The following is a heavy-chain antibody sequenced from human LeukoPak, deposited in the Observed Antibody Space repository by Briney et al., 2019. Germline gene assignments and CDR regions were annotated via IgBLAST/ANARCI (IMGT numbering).Heavy chain of an antibody. CDR3: ARVGGDLHH. Sequence: NPSETLSLTCTVSGASVRSSGFYLNWFRQHPGEGLEWVGHIDSSGKTSYNPSLESRLTISIDSSKNQFSLRLTSVTVADTAVYYCARVGGDLHHWGQGTLVTVSS. CDR1: GASVRSSGFY. CDR2: IDSSGKT. J-gene: IGHJ5*02. D-gene: IGHD2-21*02. V-gene: IGHV4-31*03.